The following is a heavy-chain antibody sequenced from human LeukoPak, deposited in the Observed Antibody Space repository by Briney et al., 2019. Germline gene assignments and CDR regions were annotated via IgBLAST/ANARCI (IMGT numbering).Heavy chain of an antibody. J-gene: IGHJ4*02. V-gene: IGHV4-38-2*02. CDR3: VREGPVRFLEQIDY. D-gene: IGHD3-3*01. CDR1: GYSISSGYY. Sequence: SETLSLTCTVSGYSISSGYYWGWIRQPPGKGLEWIGNIHHGGSTSYNPSLKSRVTISLDMSKNQFSLKLNSVTAADTAVYYCVREGPVRFLEQIDYWGQGTLVTVSS. CDR2: IHHGGST.